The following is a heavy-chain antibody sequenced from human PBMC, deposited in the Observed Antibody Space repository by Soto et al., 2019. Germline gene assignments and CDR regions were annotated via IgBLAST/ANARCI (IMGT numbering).Heavy chain of an antibody. J-gene: IGHJ4*02. V-gene: IGHV4-31*03. D-gene: IGHD7-27*01. CDR3: TGDSTGESY. CDR2: ISNSGRI. CDR1: GDSISSGTYF. Sequence: QVQLQESGPGLVKPSQTLSLSCTVSGDSISSGTYFWSWIRQHPGKGLEWIGYISNSGRISYKPSLKSRVTMSVDTSKNQFSLKLSSVTAADTAVYYCTGDSTGESYWGQGSLVTVSS.